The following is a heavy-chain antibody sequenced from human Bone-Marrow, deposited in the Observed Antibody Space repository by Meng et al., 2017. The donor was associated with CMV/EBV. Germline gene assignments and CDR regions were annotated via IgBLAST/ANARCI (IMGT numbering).Heavy chain of an antibody. J-gene: IGHJ3*02. CDR1: GGTFSSYA. CDR2: IIPIFGTA. CDR3: ARAHWVRGVIISDAFDI. V-gene: IGHV1-69*05. D-gene: IGHD3-10*01. Sequence: SVKVSCKASGGTFSSYAISWVRQAPGQGLEWMGGIIPIFGTANYAQKFQGRVTITTDESTSTAYMELTSLRSEDTAVYYCARAHWVRGVIISDAFDIWGQGTMVPVSS.